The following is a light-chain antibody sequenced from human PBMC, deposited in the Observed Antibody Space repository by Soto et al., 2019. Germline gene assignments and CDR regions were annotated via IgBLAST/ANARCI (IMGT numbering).Light chain of an antibody. J-gene: IGLJ2*01. Sequence: QSVLTQFASVSGSPGQSITISCTGTSIDVGAYNYVSWYQQHPDKAPKLLIYEVGNRPSGVSFRFSGSKSGNTASLTISGLQAEDEADYYCSSYTSSITLEFGGGTKLTVL. CDR2: EVG. CDR3: SSYTSSITLE. CDR1: SIDVGAYNY. V-gene: IGLV2-14*01.